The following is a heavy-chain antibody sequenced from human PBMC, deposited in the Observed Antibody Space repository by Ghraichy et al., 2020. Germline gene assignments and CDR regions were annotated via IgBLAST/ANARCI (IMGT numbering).Heavy chain of an antibody. V-gene: IGHV3-23*01. J-gene: IGHJ4*02. CDR2: ISGSGGST. D-gene: IGHD3-3*01. Sequence: GSLRLSCAASGFTFSSYAMSWVRQAPGKGLEWVSAISGSGGSTYYADSVKGRFTISRDNSKNTLYLQMNSLRAEDTAVYYCAKVDLGYYDFWSGYSDFDFWGQGTLVTVSS. CDR1: GFTFSSYA. CDR3: AKVDLGYYDFWSGYSDFDF.